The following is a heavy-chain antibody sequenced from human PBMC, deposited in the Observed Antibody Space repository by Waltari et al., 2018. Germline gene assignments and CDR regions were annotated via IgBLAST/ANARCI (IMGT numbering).Heavy chain of an antibody. J-gene: IGHJ4*02. CDR2: IDPGGRTI. D-gene: IGHD2-8*02. V-gene: IGHV3-74*01. CDR3: ARDLVGKDDF. CDR1: GLPFRNNW. Sequence: EVQLVESGGGLVQPGGSRRPPRAALGLPFRNNWMHWVRQAPGKGLVWVARIDPGGRTINHADSVRGRFTISRDDAKDTLYLQMDSLRPEDTAVYHCARDLVGKDDFWGQGTLVIVSS.